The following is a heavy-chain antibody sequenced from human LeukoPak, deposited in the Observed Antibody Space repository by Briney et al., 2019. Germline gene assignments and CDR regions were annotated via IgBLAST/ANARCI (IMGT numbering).Heavy chain of an antibody. CDR2: INPNSGGT. CDR3: ARERTTVVTLDYYYGMDV. J-gene: IGHJ6*02. Sequence: ASVKVSCKASGYSFTGYYIHWVRQPPGQGREWMGWINPNSGGTKYAQKFQGRLTMTRDTSISTANMELSRLRSDDTAVYYCARERTTVVTLDYYYGMDVWGQGTTVTVSS. V-gene: IGHV1-2*02. D-gene: IGHD4-23*01. CDR1: GYSFTGYY.